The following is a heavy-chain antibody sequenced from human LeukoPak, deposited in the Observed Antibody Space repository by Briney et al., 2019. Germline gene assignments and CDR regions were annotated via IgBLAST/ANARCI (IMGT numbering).Heavy chain of an antibody. J-gene: IGHJ3*02. CDR3: AKDSGHDGYAFDI. D-gene: IGHD5-24*01. Sequence: GGSLRLSCAASGFTFSIYAMNWVRQAPGKGLEWVSDISGSGDDTNYADSVKGRFTISRDNSKNTLYLQMNSLKAEDTAVYYCAKDSGHDGYAFDIWGPGTMVTVSS. CDR1: GFTFSIYA. V-gene: IGHV3-23*01. CDR2: ISGSGDDT.